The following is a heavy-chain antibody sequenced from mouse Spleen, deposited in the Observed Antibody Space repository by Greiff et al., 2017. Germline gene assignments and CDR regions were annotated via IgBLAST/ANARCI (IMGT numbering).Heavy chain of an antibody. Sequence: QVQLQQSGAELVKPGASVKMSCKASGYTFTSYWITWVKQRPGQGLEWIGDIYPGSGSTNYNEKFKSKATLTVDTSSSTAYMQLSSLTSEDSAVYYCACYYYGSSYYFDYWGQGTTLTVSS. CDR1: GYTFTSYW. J-gene: IGHJ2*01. D-gene: IGHD1-1*01. V-gene: IGHV1-55*01. CDR3: ACYYYGSSYYFDY. CDR2: IYPGSGST.